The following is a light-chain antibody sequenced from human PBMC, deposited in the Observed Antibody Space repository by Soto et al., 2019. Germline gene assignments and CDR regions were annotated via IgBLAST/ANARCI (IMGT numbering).Light chain of an antibody. Sequence: IQMPQSPYSLSTSVGDRVTITCRTSQSVSTYLNWYQQRPGKAPKLLIYGASSLQSGVPSRFSGSGAGTHFTLTISRLQPEDFATYYCQEGATPLTFGGGTKVEIK. CDR3: QEGATPLT. J-gene: IGKJ4*01. CDR1: QSVSTY. V-gene: IGKV1-39*01. CDR2: GAS.